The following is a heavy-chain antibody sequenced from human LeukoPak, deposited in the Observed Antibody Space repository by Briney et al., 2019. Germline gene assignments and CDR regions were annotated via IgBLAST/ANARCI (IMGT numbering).Heavy chain of an antibody. CDR2: IYHSGST. CDR3: ARIKVSTISAFDI. V-gene: IGHV4-38-2*02. CDR1: GYTISSGYY. Sequence: SETLSLTCTGSGYTISSGYYWGWIRPPPGKGLEGIGSIYHSGSTYYNPSLKSRVTISVDTSKNQFYLKLNSVTAADTAIYYCARIKVSTISAFDIWGQGTMVTVAS. J-gene: IGHJ3*02. D-gene: IGHD5/OR15-5a*01.